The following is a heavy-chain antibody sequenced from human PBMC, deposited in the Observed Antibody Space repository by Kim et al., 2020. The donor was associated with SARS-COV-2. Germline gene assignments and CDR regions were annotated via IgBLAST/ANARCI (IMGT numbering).Heavy chain of an antibody. J-gene: IGHJ6*02. CDR1: GFTFSNAW. Sequence: GGSLRLSCAASGFTFSNAWMSWVRQAPGKGLEWVGRIKSKTDGGTTDYAAPVKGRFTISRDDSKNTLYLQMNSLKTEDTAVYYCTTGPYSRGVDGMDVWGQGTTVTVSS. CDR3: TTGPYSRGVDGMDV. V-gene: IGHV3-15*01. D-gene: IGHD6-13*01. CDR2: IKSKTDGGTT.